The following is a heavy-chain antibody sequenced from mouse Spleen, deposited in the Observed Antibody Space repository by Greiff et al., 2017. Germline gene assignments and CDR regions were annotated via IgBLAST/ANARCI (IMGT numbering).Heavy chain of an antibody. CDR2: ISSGGGNT. D-gene: IGHD2-2*01. Sequence: EVMLVESGGGLVKLGGSLKLSCAASGFTFSSYAMSWVRQTPEKRLEWVATISSGGGNTYYPDSVKGRFTISRDNAKNTLYLQMSSLKSEDTAMYYCASHVGYPAYFDYWGQGTTLTVSS. CDR1: GFTFSSYA. J-gene: IGHJ2*01. CDR3: ASHVGYPAYFDY. V-gene: IGHV5-9*01.